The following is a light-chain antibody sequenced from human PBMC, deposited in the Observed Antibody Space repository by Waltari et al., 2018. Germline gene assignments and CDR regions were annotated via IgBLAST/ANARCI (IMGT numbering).Light chain of an antibody. V-gene: IGLV3-21*01. CDR3: QVWDSSSDHHVV. J-gene: IGLJ2*01. CDR1: NIGDKS. CDR2: YDS. Sequence: SYVMTQTPSLSVAPGKTARITCGGNNIGDKSGQWYQQKPGQAPGLVIYYDSDRPSDIPERFSGSNSGNRATLTISRVEAGDEADYYCQVWDSSSDHHVVFGGGTKLTVL.